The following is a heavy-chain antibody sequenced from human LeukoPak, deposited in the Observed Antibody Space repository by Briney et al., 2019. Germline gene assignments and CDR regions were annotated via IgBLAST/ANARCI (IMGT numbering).Heavy chain of an antibody. D-gene: IGHD6-13*01. J-gene: IGHJ4*02. CDR2: IIPIFGTA. CDR3: ARDQGIAAAGTI. CDR1: GGTFSSYA. Sequence: GASVKVSCKASGGTFSSYAISWVRQAPGQGPEWMGRIIPIFGTANYAQKFQGRVTITTDESTSTAYMELSSLRSEDTAVYYCARDQGIAAAGTIWGQGTLVTVSS. V-gene: IGHV1-69*05.